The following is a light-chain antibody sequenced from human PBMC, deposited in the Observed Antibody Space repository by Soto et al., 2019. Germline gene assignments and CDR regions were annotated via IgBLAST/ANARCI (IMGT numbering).Light chain of an antibody. CDR2: GNS. CDR3: QSYDNRLSGYV. J-gene: IGLJ1*01. V-gene: IGLV1-40*01. Sequence: QSVLTQPPSVSGAPGQRVTISCTGSSSNIGAGYDVHWYRQLPGTAPKLLIHGNSNRPSGVPDRFSGFKSGTSASLVITGLQAEDEADYYCQSYDNRLSGYVFGTGTKLTVL. CDR1: SSNIGAGYD.